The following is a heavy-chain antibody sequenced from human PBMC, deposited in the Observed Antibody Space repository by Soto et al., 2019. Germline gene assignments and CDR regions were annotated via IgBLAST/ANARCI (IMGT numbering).Heavy chain of an antibody. D-gene: IGHD5-12*01. CDR1: GFTFSSYD. CDR3: ARGGEFVDIVAREDYYYGMDV. V-gene: IGHV3-13*01. J-gene: IGHJ6*02. Sequence: LRLSCAASGFTFSSYDMHWVRQATGKGLEWVSAIGTAGDTYYPGSVKGRFTISRENAKNSLYLQMNSLRAGDTAVYYCARGGEFVDIVAREDYYYGMDVWGQGTTVTVSS. CDR2: IGTAGDT.